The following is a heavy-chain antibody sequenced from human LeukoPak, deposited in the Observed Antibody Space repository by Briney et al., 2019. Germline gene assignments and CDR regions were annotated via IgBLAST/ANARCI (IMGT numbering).Heavy chain of an antibody. J-gene: IGHJ4*02. CDR3: AKLYDILTGYRGWFDY. CDR1: GFTFNNYA. Sequence: PGGSLRLSCAASGFTFNNYAMSWVRQAPGKGLEWVSAISAGGGGTYYADSVKGRFTISRDNSNKKVFLQMNSLRADDTALYYCAKLYDILTGYRGWFDYWGQGTLVTVSS. D-gene: IGHD3-9*01. CDR2: ISAGGGGT. V-gene: IGHV3-23*01.